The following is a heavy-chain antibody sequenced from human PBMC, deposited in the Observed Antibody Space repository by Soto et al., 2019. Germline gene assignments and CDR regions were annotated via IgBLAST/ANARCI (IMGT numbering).Heavy chain of an antibody. J-gene: IGHJ5*02. CDR3: ASTYSTSWYWFDH. Sequence: QVTVKESGPVLVKPTETLTLTCTVSGFSLRNAGLGVSWIRQPPGKALEWLAHIFSNDEKSYSTSLKSRLTISQDTSRSQVVRIMTNMDPVDTATYYCASTYSTSWYWFDHCGQGTLVTVSS. CDR1: GFSLRNAGLG. V-gene: IGHV2-26*04. D-gene: IGHD6-13*01. CDR2: IFSNDEK.